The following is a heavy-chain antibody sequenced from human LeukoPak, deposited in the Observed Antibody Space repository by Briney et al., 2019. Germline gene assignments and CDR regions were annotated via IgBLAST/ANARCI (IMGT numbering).Heavy chain of an antibody. CDR3: AKGPFIAVAGNEYFQH. Sequence: GRSLRLSCAASGFTFSSYGMHWVRQAPGKGLEWVAVISYDGSNKYYADSVKGRFTISRDNSKNTLYLQMNSLRAEDTAVYYCAKGPFIAVAGNEYFQHWGQGTLVTVSS. CDR1: GFTFSSYG. D-gene: IGHD6-19*01. CDR2: ISYDGSNK. V-gene: IGHV3-30*18. J-gene: IGHJ1*01.